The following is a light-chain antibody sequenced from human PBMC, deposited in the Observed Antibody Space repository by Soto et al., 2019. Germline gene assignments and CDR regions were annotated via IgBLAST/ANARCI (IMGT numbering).Light chain of an antibody. Sequence: QSALTQPASVSGSPGQSITISCTGASSDVGGYNYVSWYQQHPGKAPKLIIYAVSNRPSGVSNRFSGSKSGNTASLTISGLQADDEADYYCSSYTSSARVVFGGGTKVTVL. CDR2: AVS. V-gene: IGLV2-14*01. J-gene: IGLJ2*01. CDR3: SSYTSSARVV. CDR1: SSDVGGYNY.